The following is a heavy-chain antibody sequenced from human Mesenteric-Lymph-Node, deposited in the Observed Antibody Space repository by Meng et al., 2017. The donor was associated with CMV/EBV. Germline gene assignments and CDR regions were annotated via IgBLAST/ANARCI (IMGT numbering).Heavy chain of an antibody. J-gene: IGHJ4*02. CDR3: ARGQNIGYSYGSRFDY. Sequence: YGGSFSVYSCSWIRQPPGKGLEWIGEINHSGSTNYNPSLKSRVTISVDTSKNQFSLKLSSVTAADTAVYYCARGQNIGYSYGSRFDYWGQGTLVTVSS. V-gene: IGHV4-34*01. D-gene: IGHD5-18*01. CDR1: GGSFSVYS. CDR2: INHSGST.